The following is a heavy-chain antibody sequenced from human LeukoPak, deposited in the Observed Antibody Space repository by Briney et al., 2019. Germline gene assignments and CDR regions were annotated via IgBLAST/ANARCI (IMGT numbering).Heavy chain of an antibody. Sequence: ASVEVSCKVSGYTLTELSMHWVRQAPGKGLEWMGGFDPEDGETIYAQKFQGRVTMTEDTSTDTAYMELSSLRSEDTAVYYCATDQAVAWSDAFDIWGQGTMVTVSS. CDR1: GYTLTELS. J-gene: IGHJ3*02. V-gene: IGHV1-24*01. CDR2: FDPEDGET. CDR3: ATDQAVAWSDAFDI. D-gene: IGHD6-19*01.